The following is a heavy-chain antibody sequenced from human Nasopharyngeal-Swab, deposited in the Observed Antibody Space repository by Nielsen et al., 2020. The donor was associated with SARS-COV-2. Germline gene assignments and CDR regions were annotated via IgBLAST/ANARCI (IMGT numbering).Heavy chain of an antibody. CDR3: ARAEPYDFWSGYMPFYGMDV. CDR2: INHSGST. V-gene: IGHV4-34*01. Sequence: WIRQPPGKGLEWIGEINHSGSTNYNPSLKSRVTISVDTSKNQFSLKLSSVTAADTAVYYCARAEPYDFWSGYMPFYGMDVWGQGITVTVSS. J-gene: IGHJ6*02. D-gene: IGHD3-3*01.